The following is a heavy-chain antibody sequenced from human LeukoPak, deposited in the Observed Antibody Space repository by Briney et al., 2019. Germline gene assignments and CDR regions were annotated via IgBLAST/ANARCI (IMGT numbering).Heavy chain of an antibody. Sequence: GGSLRLSCAASGFTFSSYSMNWVRQAPGKGLEWVSSISSSSSYIYYADSVKGRFTISRDNAKNSLYLQMNSLRAEDTAVYYCARDPGVHCSGGSCYSNGRGYFDYWGQGTLVTVSS. V-gene: IGHV3-21*01. CDR2: ISSSSSYI. CDR1: GFTFSSYS. D-gene: IGHD2-15*01. J-gene: IGHJ4*02. CDR3: ARDPGVHCSGGSCYSNGRGYFDY.